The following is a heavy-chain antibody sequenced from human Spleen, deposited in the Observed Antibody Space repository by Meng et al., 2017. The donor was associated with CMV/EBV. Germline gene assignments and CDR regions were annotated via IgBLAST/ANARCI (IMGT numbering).Heavy chain of an antibody. D-gene: IGHD2-15*01. J-gene: IGHJ6*02. Sequence: ASVKVSCKASGYTFTSYGIAWVRQAPGQGLEWMGWISAYNGNTNSAQKLQGRVAMTTDTSTSTAYMELRSLRSDDTAVYYCARELMVVSNTLFYYYGMDVWGQGTTVTVSS. CDR2: ISAYNGNT. V-gene: IGHV1-18*01. CDR3: ARELMVVSNTLFYYYGMDV. CDR1: GYTFTSYG.